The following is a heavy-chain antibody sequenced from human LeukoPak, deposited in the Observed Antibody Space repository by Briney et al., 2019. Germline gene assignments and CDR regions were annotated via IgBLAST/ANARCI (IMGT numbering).Heavy chain of an antibody. CDR2: IYSSGST. CDR3: ARGGKKTAMVTS. Sequence: PSQTLSPTCTVSGGSISSGGYFWNWIRQLPGKGLEWIGYIYSSGSTHNPSLKSRVIISLDTSKNQFSLKLNSVTAADTAVYYCARGGKKTAMVTSWGQGTLVTVSS. CDR1: GGSISSGGYF. V-gene: IGHV4-31*03. J-gene: IGHJ4*02. D-gene: IGHD5-18*01.